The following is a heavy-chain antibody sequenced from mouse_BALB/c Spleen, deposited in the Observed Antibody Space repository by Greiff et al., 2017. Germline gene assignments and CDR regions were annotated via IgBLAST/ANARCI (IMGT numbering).Heavy chain of an antibody. J-gene: IGHJ1*01. V-gene: IGHV3-6*02. D-gene: IGHD2-1*01. CDR2: ISYDGSN. Sequence: EVKLVESGPGLVKPSQSLSLTCSVTGYSITSGYYWNWIRQFPGNKLEWMGYISYDGSNNYNPSLKNRISITRDTSKNQFFLKLNSVTTEDTATYYCARGGDGNYVYWYFDVWGAGTTVTVSS. CDR3: ARGGDGNYVYWYFDV. CDR1: GYSITSGYY.